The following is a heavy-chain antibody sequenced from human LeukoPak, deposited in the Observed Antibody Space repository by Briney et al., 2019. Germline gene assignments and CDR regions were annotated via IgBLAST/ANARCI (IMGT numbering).Heavy chain of an antibody. CDR1: GFTFSSYA. D-gene: IGHD3-22*01. J-gene: IGHJ4*02. Sequence: GGSLRLSCAASGFTFSSYAMSWVRQAPGKGLEWVSAISGSGGSTYYADSVKGRFTISRDNSKNTLYLQMNSLRAEDTAVYYCAKPLYYYDSSGPYQGFDYWGQGTLVTVSS. V-gene: IGHV3-23*01. CDR3: AKPLYYYDSSGPYQGFDY. CDR2: ISGSGGST.